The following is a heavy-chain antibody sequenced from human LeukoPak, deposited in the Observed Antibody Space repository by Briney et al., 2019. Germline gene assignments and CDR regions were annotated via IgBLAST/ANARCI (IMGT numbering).Heavy chain of an antibody. Sequence: GGSLRLSCAASGFTFSSYWMSWVRQAPGKGLEWVANIKQDGSEKYYVDSVKGRFTISRDNAKNSLYLQMNSLRAEDTAVYYCARDHDPYCSGGSCSAFDYWGQGTLVTVSS. CDR2: IKQDGSEK. CDR1: GFTFSSYW. V-gene: IGHV3-7*01. J-gene: IGHJ4*02. CDR3: ARDHDPYCSGGSCSAFDY. D-gene: IGHD2-15*01.